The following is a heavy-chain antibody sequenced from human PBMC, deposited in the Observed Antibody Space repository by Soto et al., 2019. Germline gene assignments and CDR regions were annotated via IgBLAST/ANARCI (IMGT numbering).Heavy chain of an antibody. CDR3: ARERSIFGVTHNWFDP. V-gene: IGHV4-31*03. D-gene: IGHD3-3*01. Sequence: QVQLQESGPGLVKPSQTLSLTCTVSGGSISSGGYYWSWIRQHPGKGLAWIGYIYYSGSTYYNPSLKSRVTISVDASKNQFSLKLSSVTAADTAMYYCARERSIFGVTHNWFDPWGQGTLVTVSS. CDR1: GGSISSGGYY. J-gene: IGHJ5*02. CDR2: IYYSGST.